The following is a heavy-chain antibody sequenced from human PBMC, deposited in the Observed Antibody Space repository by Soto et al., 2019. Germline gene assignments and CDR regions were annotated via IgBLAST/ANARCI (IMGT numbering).Heavy chain of an antibody. J-gene: IGHJ6*03. V-gene: IGHV1-8*01. CDR2: MNPNSGNT. CDR1: GYTFTSYD. D-gene: IGHD1-1*01. Sequence: ASLKVSCKASGYTFTSYDINWVRQATGQGLEWMGWMNPNSGNTGYAQKFQSRVTMTRNTSISTAYMELSSLRSEDTAVYYCARDWTAEGYYYMDVWGKGTTVTVSS. CDR3: ARDWTAEGYYYMDV.